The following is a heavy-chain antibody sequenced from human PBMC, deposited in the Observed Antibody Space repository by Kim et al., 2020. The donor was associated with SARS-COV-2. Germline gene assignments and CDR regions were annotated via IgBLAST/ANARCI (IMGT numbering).Heavy chain of an antibody. CDR3: ARAGDGYNIGDFDY. D-gene: IGHD5-12*01. J-gene: IGHJ4*02. V-gene: IGHV1-8*01. Sequence: AKKFQGRVPMTRNTSISTAYMELSSLRSEDTAVYYCARAGDGYNIGDFDYWGQGTLVTVSS.